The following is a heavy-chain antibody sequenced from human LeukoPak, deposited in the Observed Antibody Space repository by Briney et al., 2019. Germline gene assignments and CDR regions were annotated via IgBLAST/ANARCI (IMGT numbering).Heavy chain of an antibody. CDR2: ISGSTTTI. J-gene: IGHJ4*01. CDR3: ARGRPRRVALIVVVADPYFDY. D-gene: IGHD3-22*01. Sequence: ETLSLTCAVYGGSFSGYYWSWVRQAPGKGLEWISFISGSTTTIFYADSVKGRFTISRDNATNSVYLQMNSLRDEDTAVYYCARGRPRRVALIVVVADPYFDYWGHGTLVTVSS. CDR1: GGSFSGYY. V-gene: IGHV3-48*02.